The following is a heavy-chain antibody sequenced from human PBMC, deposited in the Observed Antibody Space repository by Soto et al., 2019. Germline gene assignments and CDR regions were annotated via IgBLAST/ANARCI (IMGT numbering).Heavy chain of an antibody. Sequence: PGGSLRLFCAASGLTFSTCSMNWVRQAPGRGLEWISYISGGGRPISYADSVKGRFTISRDNAKNSLYLQMDSLTDEDTAVYYCARDLGWAFDSWGQGTLVTVSS. D-gene: IGHD6-19*01. CDR1: GLTFSTCS. V-gene: IGHV3-48*02. CDR3: ARDLGWAFDS. CDR2: ISGGGRPI. J-gene: IGHJ4*02.